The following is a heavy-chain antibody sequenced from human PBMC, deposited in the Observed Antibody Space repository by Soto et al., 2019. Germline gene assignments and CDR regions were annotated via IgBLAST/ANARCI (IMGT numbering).Heavy chain of an antibody. CDR2: ISWDSTII. D-gene: IGHD1-26*01. CDR1: GFTFDDYG. J-gene: IGHJ4*02. V-gene: IGHV3-9*01. Sequence: PGGSLRLSCAASGFTFDDYGMHWVRRVPGKGLEWVSAISWDSTIIDYVDSVQGRFTISRDNAKNSLFLQMNSLRFEVTDMYYCARAGVGGRKNWYNYLDYWGQGILVTVSS. CDR3: ARAGVGGRKNWYNYLDY.